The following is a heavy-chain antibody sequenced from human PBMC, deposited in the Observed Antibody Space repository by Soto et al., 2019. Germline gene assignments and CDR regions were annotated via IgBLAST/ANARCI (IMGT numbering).Heavy chain of an antibody. Sequence: EVHLLESGGGLVQPGGSLRLSCAASGFTFSRCAMNWVRQAPGRGLEWVSAISGSGGSTYYADFVKGRFSISRDNSKNTLYMQMNALRAEDTAVYYCAKARDSTGWNHQDYWGQGTLVTVSS. CDR1: GFTFSRCA. V-gene: IGHV3-23*01. J-gene: IGHJ4*02. D-gene: IGHD6-19*01. CDR3: AKARDSTGWNHQDY. CDR2: ISGSGGST.